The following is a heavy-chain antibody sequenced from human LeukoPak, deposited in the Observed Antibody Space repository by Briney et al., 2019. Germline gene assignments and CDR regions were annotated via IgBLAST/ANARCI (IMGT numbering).Heavy chain of an antibody. CDR2: MNPNSGNT. J-gene: IGHJ5*02. CDR3: ARSHKLLSSTKDWFDP. Sequence: ASVKVSCKASGYTFTCYDINWVRQATGQGLEWMGWMNPNSGNTGYAQKFQGRVTMTRNTSISTAYMELSSLRSEDTAVYYCARSHKLLSSTKDWFDPWGQGTLVTVSS. V-gene: IGHV1-8*01. D-gene: IGHD2-2*01. CDR1: GYTFTCYD.